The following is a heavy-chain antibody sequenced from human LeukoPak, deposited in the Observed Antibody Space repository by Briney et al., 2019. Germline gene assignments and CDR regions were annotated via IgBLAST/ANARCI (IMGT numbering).Heavy chain of an antibody. V-gene: IGHV3-30*18. Sequence: GGSLRPSCAASGFTFSAYGMHWVRQAPGKGLEWVAIISYDGSNKYYPDSVKGRFTISRDDSKNTLYLQMNSLRTEDTAVYYCAKELTRPNRPVAGLNYWGQGTLVTVSS. D-gene: IGHD6-19*01. CDR1: GFTFSAYG. CDR2: ISYDGSNK. J-gene: IGHJ4*02. CDR3: AKELTRPNRPVAGLNY.